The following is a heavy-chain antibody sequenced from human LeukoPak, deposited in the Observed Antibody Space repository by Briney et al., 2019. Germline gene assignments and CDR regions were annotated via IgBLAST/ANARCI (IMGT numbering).Heavy chain of an antibody. J-gene: IGHJ5*02. Sequence: GRSLRLSCAASGFTFSSYGMHWVRQAPGKALEWVAVISYDGSNKYYADSVKGRFTISRDNSKNTLYLQMNSLRAEDTAVYYCAKASLIIAAAGTGWFDPWGQGTLVTVSS. V-gene: IGHV3-30*18. CDR3: AKASLIIAAAGTGWFDP. D-gene: IGHD6-13*01. CDR2: ISYDGSNK. CDR1: GFTFSSYG.